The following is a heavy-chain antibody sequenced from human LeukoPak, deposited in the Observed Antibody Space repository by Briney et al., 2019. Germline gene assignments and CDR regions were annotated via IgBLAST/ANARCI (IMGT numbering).Heavy chain of an antibody. Sequence: GGSLRLSCAASGFTFSNYEMNWVRQAPGKGLEWVSYISGSVSTMYYADSVKGRFTISRDNAKNSLYLQMNSLRAEDTAVYYCATRLFLWSGHDAFDIWGQGTMVTVSS. CDR2: ISGSVSTM. V-gene: IGHV3-48*03. J-gene: IGHJ3*02. CDR3: ATRLFLWSGHDAFDI. CDR1: GFTFSNYE. D-gene: IGHD3-3*01.